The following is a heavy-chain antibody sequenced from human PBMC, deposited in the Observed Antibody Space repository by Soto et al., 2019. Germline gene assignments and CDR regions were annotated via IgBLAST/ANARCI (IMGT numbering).Heavy chain of an antibody. Sequence: PGGSLRLSCAASGFTFGDYWMTWVRQAPGKGLEWVANLKRDGRERYYVDSVKGRFSVSRDNAKNSLYLQMDNLRPEDTAVYYCARDVYEILGRVVRRLDSWGQGTLVTVSS. V-gene: IGHV3-7*03. CDR1: GFTFGDYW. CDR3: ARDVYEILGRVVRRLDS. CDR2: LKRDGRER. D-gene: IGHD2-8*01. J-gene: IGHJ4*02.